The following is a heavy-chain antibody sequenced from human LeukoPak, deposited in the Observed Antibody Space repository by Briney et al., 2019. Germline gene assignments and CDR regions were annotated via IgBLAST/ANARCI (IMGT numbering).Heavy chain of an antibody. CDR3: TSKYYDFWSGYWSPEY. Sequence: PGGSLRLSCAASGFTFSNAWMRWVRQAPGEGLEWVGRIKSKTEGGTTDYAAPVRGRFSITRDDSKDTLYLQMNSLKTEDTAVYYCTSKYYDFWSGYWSPEYWGQGTLVTVSS. CDR1: GFTFSNAW. D-gene: IGHD3-3*01. V-gene: IGHV3-15*01. CDR2: IKSKTEGGTT. J-gene: IGHJ4*02.